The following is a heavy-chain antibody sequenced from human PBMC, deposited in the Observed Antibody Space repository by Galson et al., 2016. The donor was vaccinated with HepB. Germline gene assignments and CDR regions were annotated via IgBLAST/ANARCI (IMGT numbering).Heavy chain of an antibody. Sequence: SLRLSCAASGFTFSSYGMHWVRQAPGKGLEWVAFISYGGNNDYYVDSVKGRFTISRDNSKNTLYLQMNSLRAEDTAVYYCAKGLRYNAFMGGYYFDSWGQGTLVAVSS. CDR2: ISYGGNND. CDR1: GFTFSSYG. D-gene: IGHD5-12*01. J-gene: IGHJ4*02. V-gene: IGHV3-30*19. CDR3: AKGLRYNAFMGGYYFDS.